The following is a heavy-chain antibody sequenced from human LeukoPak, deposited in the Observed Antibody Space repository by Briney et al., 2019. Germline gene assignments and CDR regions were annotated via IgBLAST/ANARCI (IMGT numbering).Heavy chain of an antibody. CDR3: AKSDTGGNYFPFDY. CDR1: GFTFSNDG. D-gene: IGHD3-22*01. CDR2: ISGSGRTT. J-gene: IGHJ4*02. Sequence: PGGSLRLSCAVSGFTFSNDGMSWVRQAPGKGLEWVSSISGSGRTTYYTDSVKGRFSISRDNSKGTLYLQMDSLRDEDTAVYYCAKSDTGGNYFPFDYWGQGTLVTVSS. V-gene: IGHV3-23*01.